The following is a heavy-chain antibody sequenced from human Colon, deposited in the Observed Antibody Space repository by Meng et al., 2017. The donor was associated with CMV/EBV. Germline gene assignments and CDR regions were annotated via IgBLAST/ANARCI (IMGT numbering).Heavy chain of an antibody. D-gene: IGHD3-10*01. CDR3: AREGEDAYYNFDY. CDR1: GYTFNNSA. Sequence: ASGYTFNNSAINWVRQAPGQGLECMGWINTIPGNPTYAQGFTGRFVFSFDTSVSTAYLQISSLKAEDTAVYYCAREGEDAYYNFDYWGQGTLVTVSS. V-gene: IGHV7-4-1*02. J-gene: IGHJ4*02. CDR2: INTIPGNP.